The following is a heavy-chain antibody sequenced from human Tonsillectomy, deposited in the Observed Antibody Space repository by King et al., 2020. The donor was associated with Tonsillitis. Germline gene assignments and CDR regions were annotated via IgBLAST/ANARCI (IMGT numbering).Heavy chain of an antibody. J-gene: IGHJ6*02. V-gene: IGHV1-69*12. D-gene: IGHD7-27*01. CDR3: ARDLAIRETGDPSGYFYYGMDV. Sequence: QLVQSGTEVKKPGSSVKVSCKASGGTFSNYAITWVRQAPGQGLEWVGGFIPMFGTTNCAQKFQGRVTITADESTNTAYMELGSLRSDDTAVYYCARDLAIRETGDPSGYFYYGMDVWGQGTTVTVSS. CDR1: GGTFSNYA. CDR2: FIPMFGTT.